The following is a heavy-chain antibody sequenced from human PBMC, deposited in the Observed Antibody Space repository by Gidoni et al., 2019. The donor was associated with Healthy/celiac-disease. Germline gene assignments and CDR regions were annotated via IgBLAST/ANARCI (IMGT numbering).Heavy chain of an antibody. CDR3: AKDSVVRGVFDY. J-gene: IGHJ4*02. CDR1: VFTFSSYA. V-gene: IGHV3-23*01. D-gene: IGHD3-10*01. Sequence: EVQLLASGGGLVQPGGSLRPSCAASVFTFSSYAMSWVRQAPGKGLEWVSAMSGSGGSTYYADSVKGRFTISRDNSKNTLYLQMNSLRAEDTAVYYCAKDSVVRGVFDYWGQGTLVTVSS. CDR2: MSGSGGST.